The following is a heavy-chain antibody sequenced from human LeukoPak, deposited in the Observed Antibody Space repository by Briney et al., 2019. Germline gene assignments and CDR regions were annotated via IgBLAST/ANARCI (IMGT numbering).Heavy chain of an antibody. CDR3: ARHLNRGAPDY. V-gene: IGHV4-59*08. J-gene: IGHJ4*02. CDR2: IYYSGST. Sequence: PSETLSLTCTVSGGSISSYYWSWIRQPPGKGLEWIGYIYYSGSTNYNPSLKSRVTISVDTSKNQFSLKLSSVTAADTAVYYCARHLNRGAPDYWGQGTLVTVSS. CDR1: GGSISSYY. D-gene: IGHD1-26*01.